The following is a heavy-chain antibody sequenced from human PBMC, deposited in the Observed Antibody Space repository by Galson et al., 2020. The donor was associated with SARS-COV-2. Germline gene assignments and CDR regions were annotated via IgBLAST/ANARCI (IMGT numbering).Heavy chain of an antibody. Sequence: GESLKISCTASGFIFSEYAMSWVRQAPGRGLEWVSTASTSGGTTSYAASVKGRFTISRDNSMNTLYLQMNSLRVDDTAVYYCAKDRTSRLYYYNGMDVWGQGTTVTVSS. V-gene: IGHV3-23*01. CDR1: GFIFSEYA. D-gene: IGHD2-2*01. CDR2: ASTSGGTT. CDR3: AKDRTSRLYYYNGMDV. J-gene: IGHJ6*02.